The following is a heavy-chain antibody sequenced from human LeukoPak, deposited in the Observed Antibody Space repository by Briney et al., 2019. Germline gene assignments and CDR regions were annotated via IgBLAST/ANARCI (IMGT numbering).Heavy chain of an antibody. J-gene: IGHJ5*02. CDR2: IYPGDSDT. D-gene: IGHD2-2*01. V-gene: IGHV5-51*01. CDR3: ARQKCSSTSCYRRVGWFDP. CDR1: GYSFTSYW. Sequence: KFGESLKISCKGSGYSFTSYWIGWVRQMPGKGLEWMGIIYPGDSDTRYSPSFQGQVTISADKSISTAYLQWSSLKASDTAMYYCARQKCSSTSCYRRVGWFDPWGQGTLVTVSS.